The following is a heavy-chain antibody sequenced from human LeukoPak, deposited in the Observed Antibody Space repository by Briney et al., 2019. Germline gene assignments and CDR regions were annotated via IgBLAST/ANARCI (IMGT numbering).Heavy chain of an antibody. D-gene: IGHD2-2*01. J-gene: IGHJ5*02. Sequence: PGGSLRLSXTASGFTSSNYWMSWVRQAPGKGVEWVANMRQDGSEEYYVDSVRGRFTISRDNANNSLYLQMDSLRAEDTAVYYCARDPVTSSTSPNWFDPWGQGTLVTVSS. CDR2: MRQDGSEE. CDR3: ARDPVTSSTSPNWFDP. CDR1: GFTSSNYW. V-gene: IGHV3-7*01.